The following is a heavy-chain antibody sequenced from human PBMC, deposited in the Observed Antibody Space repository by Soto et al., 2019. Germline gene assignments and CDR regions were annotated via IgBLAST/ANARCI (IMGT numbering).Heavy chain of an antibody. Sequence: PGESLKISCQGSGYSFASYWLRWVRQMPGKDLEWMGIIYPGDSDTRYSPSFQGQVTIPADKSLRTAYLQWTSLKASDTALYYCARTRSFTLGFYYDGMDVWGQGTTVTVSS. V-gene: IGHV5-51*01. D-gene: IGHD6-6*01. CDR2: IYPGDSDT. CDR3: ARTRSFTLGFYYDGMDV. CDR1: GYSFASYW. J-gene: IGHJ6*02.